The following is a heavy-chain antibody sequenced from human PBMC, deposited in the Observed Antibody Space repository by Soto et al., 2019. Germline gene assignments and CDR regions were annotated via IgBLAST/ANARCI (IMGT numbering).Heavy chain of an antibody. CDR3: AREAYYDSSGYFDY. D-gene: IGHD3-22*01. V-gene: IGHV4-59*01. Sequence: QVQLQESGPGLVKPSETLSLTCTVSGGSISSYYWSWIRQPPGKGLEWIGYIYYSGSTNYNPSLTMQVTISVDTSKNQFSLKLSSVTAADTAVYYCAREAYYDSSGYFDYWGQGTLVTVSS. CDR2: IYYSGST. CDR1: GGSISSYY. J-gene: IGHJ4*02.